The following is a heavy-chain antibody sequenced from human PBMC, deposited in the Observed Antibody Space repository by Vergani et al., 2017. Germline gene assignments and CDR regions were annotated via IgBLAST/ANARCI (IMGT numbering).Heavy chain of an antibody. D-gene: IGHD4-23*01. J-gene: IGHJ4*02. CDR2: IDYSGST. Sequence: QVQLQESGPGLVKPSETLSLTCPVSGGSISSYYWRWVRPPPGQGLGWIGYIDYSGSTNSNPSRKSRVTISVDTSKNQCSLRLSSVTAADTAVYYCAGVRGGNSPPDYWGQGTLVTVSA. V-gene: IGHV4-59*01. CDR3: AGVRGGNSPPDY. CDR1: GGSISSYY.